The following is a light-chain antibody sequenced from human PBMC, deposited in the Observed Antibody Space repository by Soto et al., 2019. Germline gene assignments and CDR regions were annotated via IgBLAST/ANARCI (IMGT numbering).Light chain of an antibody. V-gene: IGLV2-14*01. CDR2: DVN. CDR3: SSYTGGSTFV. Sequence: QSALTQPASVSGSPGQSITISCTGTSSDVGGYDYVSWYQQLPGKAPKLLIYDVNNRPSGVSHRFSGSKSGNTASLTISGLQAEDGADYYCSSYTGGSTFVFGTGTKLTVL. J-gene: IGLJ1*01. CDR1: SSDVGGYDY.